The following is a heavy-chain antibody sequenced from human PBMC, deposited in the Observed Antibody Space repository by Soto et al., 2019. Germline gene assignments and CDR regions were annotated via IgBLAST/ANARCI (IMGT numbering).Heavy chain of an antibody. Sequence: GGSLRLSCAASGFTFDDYTMHWVRQAPGKGLEWVSLISWDGGSTYYADSVKGRFTISRDNSKNSLYLQMNSLRTEDTALYYCAKACSSSWYVWIDYWGQGTLVTVSS. V-gene: IGHV3-43*01. J-gene: IGHJ4*02. CDR3: AKACSSSWYVWIDY. CDR2: ISWDGGST. D-gene: IGHD6-13*01. CDR1: GFTFDDYT.